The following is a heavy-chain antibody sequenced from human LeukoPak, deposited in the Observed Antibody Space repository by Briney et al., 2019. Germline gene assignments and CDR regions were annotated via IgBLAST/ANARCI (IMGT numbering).Heavy chain of an antibody. CDR2: IYYSGST. Sequence: PSETLSLTCTVSGGSVSSSSYYWSWIRQPPGKGLEWIGYIYYSGSTNYNPSLKSRVTISVDTSKNQFSLRLTSVTAADTAVYYCARGPDSSGYHFDYWGQGTLVTVSS. V-gene: IGHV4-61*01. CDR3: ARGPDSSGYHFDY. D-gene: IGHD3-22*01. J-gene: IGHJ4*02. CDR1: GGSVSSSSYY.